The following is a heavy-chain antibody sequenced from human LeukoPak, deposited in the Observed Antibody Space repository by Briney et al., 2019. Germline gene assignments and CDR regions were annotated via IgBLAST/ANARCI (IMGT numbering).Heavy chain of an antibody. V-gene: IGHV4-4*02. D-gene: IGHD2-21*02. CDR3: AGAYCGGDCYSGRAFDI. CDR1: GGSISSSYW. Sequence: SETLSLTCAVSGGSISSSYWWCWVRQPPGKGLEWIGEVYHSGSTNYYPSLKSRVTISIEKSKNQFSLKLSSVTAADTAVYYCAGAYCGGDCYSGRAFDIWGQGTMVTVSS. J-gene: IGHJ3*02. CDR2: VYHSGST.